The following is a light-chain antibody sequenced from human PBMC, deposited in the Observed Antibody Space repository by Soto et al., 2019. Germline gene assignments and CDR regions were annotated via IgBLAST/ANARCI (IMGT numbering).Light chain of an antibody. CDR3: TSYTSSITYV. V-gene: IGLV2-14*01. Sequence: QSALTQPASVSGSPGQSITISCAGTMRDVGAYNLVSWYQQHPGRAPQLIIYEVRNRPSGISFRFSGSKSGNTASLTISGLQAEDEADYYCTSYTSSITYVFGTGTKVTVL. CDR2: EVR. J-gene: IGLJ1*01. CDR1: MRDVGAYNL.